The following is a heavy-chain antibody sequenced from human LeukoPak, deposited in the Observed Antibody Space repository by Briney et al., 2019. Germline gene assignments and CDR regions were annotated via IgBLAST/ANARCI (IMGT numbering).Heavy chain of an antibody. J-gene: IGHJ4*02. V-gene: IGHV4-59*01. CDR2: VYYSGGGT. CDR1: RGSITDNS. CDR3: ARGNSSGWYGGFDY. Sequence: SETLSLTCTVSRGSITDNSWSWICQPPGKGPEWIGYVYYSGGGTNYNPSLKSRVTMSVDTSKNHFSLKLGSVTAADTAVYYCARGNSSGWYGGFDYWGQGILVTVSS. D-gene: IGHD6-19*01.